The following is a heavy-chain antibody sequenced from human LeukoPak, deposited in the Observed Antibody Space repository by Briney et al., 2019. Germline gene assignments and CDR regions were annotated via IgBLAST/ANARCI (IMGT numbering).Heavy chain of an antibody. CDR2: ISSSSSYI. Sequence: GGSLRLSCAASGFTFRSSTMNWVRQAPGKGLEWVSSISSSSSYIYYADSMKGRFTISRDNSKNTLYLQMNSLRAEDTAVYYCARDLLGMDVWGQGTTVTVSS. CDR3: ARDLLGMDV. V-gene: IGHV3-21*01. CDR1: GFTFRSST. J-gene: IGHJ6*02.